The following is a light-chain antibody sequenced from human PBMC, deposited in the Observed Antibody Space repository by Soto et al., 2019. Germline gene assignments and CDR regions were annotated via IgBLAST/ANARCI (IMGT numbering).Light chain of an antibody. CDR1: SSNIGNNY. Sequence: QSALTQPPSVSAAPGQKVTISCSGSSSNIGNNYVSWYQQLPGTAPKLLIYENNKRPSGIPDRFSGSKSGTSATLGITGLQTGDEADYYCGTWDSSLSAGREVFGGGTKLTVL. V-gene: IGLV1-51*02. J-gene: IGLJ2*01. CDR3: GTWDSSLSAGREV. CDR2: ENN.